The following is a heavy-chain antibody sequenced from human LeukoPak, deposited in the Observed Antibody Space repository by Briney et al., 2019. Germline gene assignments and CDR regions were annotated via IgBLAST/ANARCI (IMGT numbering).Heavy chain of an antibody. CDR2: IYPGDFDT. CDR3: ARVVADNWFDP. V-gene: IGHV5-51*01. Sequence: KPGESLKISCQGSGYTFTNYYIAWVRQMPGKGLEWMGIIYPGDFDTRYSPSFQGQVTTSADRSISTAYLQWSSLKASDTAMYYCARVVADNWFDPWGQGTLVTVSS. J-gene: IGHJ5*02. D-gene: IGHD2-15*01. CDR1: GYTFTNYY.